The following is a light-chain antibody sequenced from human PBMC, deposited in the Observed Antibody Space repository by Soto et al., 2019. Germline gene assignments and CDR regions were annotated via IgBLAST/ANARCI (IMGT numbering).Light chain of an antibody. J-gene: IGKJ1*01. CDR1: QSLSSY. CDR3: QQYKA. CDR2: DAS. V-gene: IGKV1-5*01. Sequence: DIQMTQSPSTLSASVGDNITITCRASQSLSSYLAWYQQKPGRAPKLLIFDASSLERGVPSRFSGSGSGTESRLTISSLQPDDFATYYCQQYKAFGQGTKVEIK.